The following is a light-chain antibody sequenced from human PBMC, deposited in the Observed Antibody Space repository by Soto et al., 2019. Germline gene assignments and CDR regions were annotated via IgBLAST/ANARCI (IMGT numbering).Light chain of an antibody. CDR3: QQYGSLPFT. J-gene: IGKJ4*01. V-gene: IGKV3-20*01. CDR1: QSITSSQ. Sequence: EIVLTQSLGTLSLSPGERATLSCRASQSITSSQLAWYQHIPGQAPRLLTYGASSRASGIPDRFSGSGSGTDFTLTISRLESEDFAVYYCQQYGSLPFTFGGGTKVEIK. CDR2: GAS.